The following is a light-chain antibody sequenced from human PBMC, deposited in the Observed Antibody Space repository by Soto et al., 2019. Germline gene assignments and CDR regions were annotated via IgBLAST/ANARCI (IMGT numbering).Light chain of an antibody. CDR1: GSNIGRNY. Sequence: QSVLTQPPSASETPGQRVTISCSGSGSNIGRNYVSWYQQVPGTAPKLVILRNSQRASGVPDRFSGSKSGTSASLAISGLRSEDEADYYCATWDDSLSGHVVFGGGTKLTVL. CDR3: ATWDDSLSGHVV. V-gene: IGLV1-47*01. J-gene: IGLJ2*01. CDR2: RNS.